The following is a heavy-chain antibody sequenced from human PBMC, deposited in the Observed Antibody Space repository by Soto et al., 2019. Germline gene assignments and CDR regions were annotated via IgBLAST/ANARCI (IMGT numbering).Heavy chain of an antibody. CDR3: ARSLRYCTNGVCFPAYYYYGMDV. V-gene: IGHV3-48*02. J-gene: IGHJ6*02. CDR1: GFTFSSYS. D-gene: IGHD2-8*01. CDR2: ISSSSRTI. Sequence: EVQLVESGGGLVQPGGSLRLSCAASGFTFSSYSMNWVRQAPGKGLEWVSYISSSSRTIYYADSVKGRCTISRDTAKNSLYLQMNGLRDEDTAVYYCARSLRYCTNGVCFPAYYYYGMDVWSQGTTVTVSS.